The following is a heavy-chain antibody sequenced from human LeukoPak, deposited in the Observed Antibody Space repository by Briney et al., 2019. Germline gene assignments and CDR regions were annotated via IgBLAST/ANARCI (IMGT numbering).Heavy chain of an antibody. J-gene: IGHJ4*02. D-gene: IGHD3-22*01. V-gene: IGHV3-33*01. CDR1: GFTFSSYG. Sequence: PGGSLRLSCAASGFTFSSYGMHRVRQAPGKGLEWVAVIWYDGSNKYYADSVKGRFTISRDNSKNTLYLQMNSLRAEVTAVYYCARDRGYYDSSGGDYWGQGTLVTVSS. CDR2: IWYDGSNK. CDR3: ARDRGYYDSSGGDY.